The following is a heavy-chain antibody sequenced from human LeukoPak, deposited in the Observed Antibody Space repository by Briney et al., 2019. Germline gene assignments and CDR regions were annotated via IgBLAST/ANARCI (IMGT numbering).Heavy chain of an antibody. Sequence: TAGSLRLSCAASGFTFSDYYKSWIRQAPGQGLERVSYISSSGSTIYYADSVKGRFTISRDNAKNSLYLQMNSLRAEDTAVYYCAKDGYCSGGSCYSGGTSPIDYWGQGTLVTVSS. V-gene: IGHV3-11*04. J-gene: IGHJ4*02. CDR3: AKDGYCSGGSCYSGGTSPIDY. CDR2: ISSSGSTI. D-gene: IGHD2-15*01. CDR1: GFTFSDYY.